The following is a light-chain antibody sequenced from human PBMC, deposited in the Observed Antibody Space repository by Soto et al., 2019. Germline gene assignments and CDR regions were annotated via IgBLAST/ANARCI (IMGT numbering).Light chain of an antibody. V-gene: IGKV1-33*01. CDR3: QQYGNLPT. Sequence: DIQMTQSPSSLSASVGDRVTITCQASQNINNYLNWYQQKPGRAPKLLIYDASNLEAGVPSRFGGSGSGTDFTFTISRLQPEDIATYYCQQYGNLPTFGQGTRLEIK. CDR2: DAS. J-gene: IGKJ5*01. CDR1: QNINNY.